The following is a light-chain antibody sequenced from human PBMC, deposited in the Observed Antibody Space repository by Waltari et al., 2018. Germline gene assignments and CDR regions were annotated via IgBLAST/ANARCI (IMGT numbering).Light chain of an antibody. J-gene: IGLJ1*01. CDR3: SAQAGGPYV. CDR1: SRDVGDYKF. V-gene: IGLV2-23*01. CDR2: EDS. Sequence: QSALPQPASVSGSPGQSITISCPGTSRDVGDYKFVSWYQQHPGKAPKLMICEDSKLHPWISNRFSASKSGNPAALTIAGRQADDEYDYSCSAQAGGPYVFGSGTKVTVL.